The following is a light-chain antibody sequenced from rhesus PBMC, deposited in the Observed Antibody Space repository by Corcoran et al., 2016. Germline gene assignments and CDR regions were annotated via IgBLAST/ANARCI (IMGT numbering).Light chain of an antibody. CDR2: YTS. CDR3: QQHNTYPFT. V-gene: IGKV1S14*01. CDR1: QVINNF. J-gene: IGKJ4*01. Sequence: DIQMTQSPSSLSASVGDTVTITCRASQVINNFLAWYQQRPGKAPKPLIYYTSRLESGVPSMFSGSGSGTDFTLTISNLQPEDFATYHCQQHNTYPFTFGGGTKVEIK.